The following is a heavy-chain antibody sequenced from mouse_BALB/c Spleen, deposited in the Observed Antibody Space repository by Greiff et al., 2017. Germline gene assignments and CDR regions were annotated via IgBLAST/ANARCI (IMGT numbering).Heavy chain of an antibody. J-gene: IGHJ4*01. V-gene: IGHV1S137*01. D-gene: IGHD2-10*02. CDR3: ARGGYGNYYAMDY. CDR1: GYTFTDYA. CDR2: ISTYYGDA. Sequence: QVQLKQSGAELVRPGVSVKISCKGSGYTFTDYAMHWVKQSHAKSLEWIGVISTYYGDASYNQKFKGKATMTVDKSSSTAYMELARLTSEDSAIYYCARGGYGNYYAMDYWGQGTSVTVSS.